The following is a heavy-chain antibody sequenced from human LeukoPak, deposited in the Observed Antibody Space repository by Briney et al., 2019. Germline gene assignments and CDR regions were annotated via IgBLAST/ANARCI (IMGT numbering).Heavy chain of an antibody. CDR2: ISYDGSDK. CDR1: GFTFSSYG. Sequence: GGSLRLSCAASGFTFSSYGMQWVRQAPGKGLGWVAVISYDGSDKYYGDSVKGRFTISRDNSKNTLYLQMNSLRAEDTAVYYCAKDYNYGYGYYFDYWGQGNLVTVSS. D-gene: IGHD3-10*01. J-gene: IGHJ4*02. V-gene: IGHV3-30*18. CDR3: AKDYNYGYGYYFDY.